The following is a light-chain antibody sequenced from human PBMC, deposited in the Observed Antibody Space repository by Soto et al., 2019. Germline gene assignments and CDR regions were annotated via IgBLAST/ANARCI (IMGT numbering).Light chain of an antibody. CDR2: DTS. CDR1: QRIGTY. V-gene: IGKV3-11*01. J-gene: IGKJ1*01. CDR3: QHRSNSPPTWT. Sequence: EIVLTQSPATLFSSAGDRATLSCRASQRIGTYLAWYQQKAGQAPSLRIYDTSNRATGIPTRFSGSGSGTDFTLTISSLEPEDFAVYFCQHRSNSPPTWTFGQGTKVEIK.